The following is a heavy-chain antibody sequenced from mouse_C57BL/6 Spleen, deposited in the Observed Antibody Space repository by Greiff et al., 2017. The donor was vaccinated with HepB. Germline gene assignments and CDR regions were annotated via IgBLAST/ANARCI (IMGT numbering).Heavy chain of an antibody. V-gene: IGHV1-69*01. CDR3: ARGGWLYYFDY. Sequence: VQLQQPGAELVMPGASVKLSCKASGYTFTSYWMHWVKQRPGQGLEWIGEIDPSDSYTNYNQKFKGKSTLTVDKSSSTAYMQLSSLTSEDSAVYYCARGGWLYYFDYWGQGTTLTVSS. CDR2: IDPSDSYT. J-gene: IGHJ2*01. D-gene: IGHD2-3*01. CDR1: GYTFTSYW.